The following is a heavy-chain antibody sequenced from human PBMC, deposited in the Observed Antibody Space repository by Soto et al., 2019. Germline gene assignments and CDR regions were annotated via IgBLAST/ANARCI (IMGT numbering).Heavy chain of an antibody. Sequence: DVQLVESGGGLVQPGGSLRLSCAASGFTFSSYWMHWVRQVPGKGLVWVSRIDGDGSTTTYADSVKGRFTISRDNAKNTLYLPMNSLRAEDMAVYYCVRLRSTTLGGGDGFEMWGQGTMVTVSS. J-gene: IGHJ3*02. CDR1: GFTFSSYW. CDR2: IDGDGSTT. CDR3: VRLRSTTLGGGDGFEM. V-gene: IGHV3-74*03. D-gene: IGHD4-17*01.